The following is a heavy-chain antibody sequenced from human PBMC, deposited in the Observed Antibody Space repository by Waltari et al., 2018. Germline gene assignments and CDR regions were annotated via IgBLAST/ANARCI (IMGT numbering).Heavy chain of an antibody. CDR1: GPPFDSYT. D-gene: IGHD2-21*01. CDR2: INNNGGGT. J-gene: IGHJ4*02. CDR3: ATDFRKSSYS. V-gene: IGHV3-64*07. Sequence: QLLQSGGGLVPPGGSLRLSCAASGPPFDSYTMHWVRQSPGKGLQYVSTINNNGGGTHYADSVKGRFSVSRDNSRNKVFLQMGGLRLEDTAVYYCATDFRKSSYSWGQGTLVIVS.